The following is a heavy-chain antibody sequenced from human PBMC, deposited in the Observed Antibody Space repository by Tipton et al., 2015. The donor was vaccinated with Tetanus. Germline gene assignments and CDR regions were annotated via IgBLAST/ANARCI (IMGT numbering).Heavy chain of an antibody. Sequence: QLVQSGAEMKKPGSSVKVSCKASGGTFRNYALSWVRQAPGQGLEWVGGITPIFGTTNSAQKFQGRVTITADEPTNTAYMELNSLRSDDTAVYFCARLVKQWLVPEDYWGQGTLVTVSS. J-gene: IGHJ4*02. CDR1: GGTFRNYA. D-gene: IGHD6-19*01. CDR2: ITPIFGTT. CDR3: ARLVKQWLVPEDY. V-gene: IGHV1-69*01.